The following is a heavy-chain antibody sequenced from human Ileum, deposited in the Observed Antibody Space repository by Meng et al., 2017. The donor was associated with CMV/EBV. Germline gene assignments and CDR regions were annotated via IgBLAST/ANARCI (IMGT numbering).Heavy chain of an antibody. D-gene: IGHD6-13*01. CDR1: KFTFDDYG. CDR3: ARDPTAAGTGIGY. CDR2: ISSSGSTK. V-gene: IGHV3-48*04. Sequence: GDSLKISCAASKFTFDDYGMNWVRQAPGKGLEWVSFISSSGSTKYYADSVKGRFTISRDNAENSLYLQMDSLRAEDTAVYYCARDPTAAGTGIGYWGQGKQVNVSS. J-gene: IGHJ4*02.